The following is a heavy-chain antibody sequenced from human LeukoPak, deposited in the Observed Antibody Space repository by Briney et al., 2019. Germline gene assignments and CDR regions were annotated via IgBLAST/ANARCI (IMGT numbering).Heavy chain of an antibody. CDR3: ASQYRLIVVVVAASVSSDYGMDV. V-gene: IGHV3-30-3*01. Sequence: GRSLRLSCAASGFTFSSYAMHWVRQAPGKGLEWVAVIPYDGSNKYYADSVKGRFTISRDNSKNTLYLQMNSLRAEDTAVYYCASQYRLIVVVVAASVSSDYGMDVWGQGTTVTVSS. CDR2: IPYDGSNK. CDR1: GFTFSSYA. D-gene: IGHD2-15*01. J-gene: IGHJ6*02.